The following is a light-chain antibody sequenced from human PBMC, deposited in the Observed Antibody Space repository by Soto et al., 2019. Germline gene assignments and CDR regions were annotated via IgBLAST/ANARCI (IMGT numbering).Light chain of an antibody. CDR3: QQDYNLPMT. CDR2: GAS. V-gene: IGKV3D-7*01. Sequence: EIVMTQSPATLSLSPGERATLSCRASQSVSSSYLSWYQQKPGQAPRLLIYGASTRATGIPARFSGSGSGTDFTLTISSLRPEDFAVYYCQQDYNLPMTFGQGTKVEIK. J-gene: IGKJ1*01. CDR1: QSVSSSY.